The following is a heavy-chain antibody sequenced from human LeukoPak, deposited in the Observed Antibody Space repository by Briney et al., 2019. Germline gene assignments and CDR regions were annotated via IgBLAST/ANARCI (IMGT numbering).Heavy chain of an antibody. V-gene: IGHV4-39*02. Sequence: SETLSLTCAVSGGSISSNSYYWGWIRQPPGKGLEWIGSIYYSGSTYYNPSLKSRVTISVDTSKNQFSLKLSSVTAADTAVYYCAKDAMGTLGGYWGQGTLVTVSS. CDR2: IYYSGST. J-gene: IGHJ4*02. CDR1: GGSISSNSYY. D-gene: IGHD1-26*01. CDR3: AKDAMGTLGGY.